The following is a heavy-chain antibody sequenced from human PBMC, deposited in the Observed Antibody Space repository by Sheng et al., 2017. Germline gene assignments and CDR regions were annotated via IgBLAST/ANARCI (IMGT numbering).Heavy chain of an antibody. D-gene: IGHD3-10*01. Sequence: QVQLQESGPGLVKPSETLSLTCTVSGGSITSYYWNWIRQSPGKGLEWIGYVYDNGSPRYNPSLKSRVTISVDMSKNQFSLNLKSVTAADSAVYYCARRQGNYIGYGLDVWDQGP. V-gene: IGHV4-59*01. CDR3: ARRQGNYIGYGLDV. CDR2: VYDNGSP. J-gene: IGHJ6*02. CDR1: GGSITSYY.